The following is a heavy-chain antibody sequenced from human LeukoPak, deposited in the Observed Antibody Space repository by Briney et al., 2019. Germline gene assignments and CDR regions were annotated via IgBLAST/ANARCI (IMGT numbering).Heavy chain of an antibody. J-gene: IGHJ4*02. CDR2: IYTGGST. D-gene: IGHD1-26*01. V-gene: IGHV3-66*01. CDR1: GFTVSSNY. Sequence: GGSLRLSCAASGFTVSSNYMSWVRQAPGKGLEWVSAIYTGGSTYYAGSVKGRFTISRDNSKNTLYLQMNSLRAEDTAVYYCARDRGSYSFDYWGQGTLVTVSS. CDR3: ARDRGSYSFDY.